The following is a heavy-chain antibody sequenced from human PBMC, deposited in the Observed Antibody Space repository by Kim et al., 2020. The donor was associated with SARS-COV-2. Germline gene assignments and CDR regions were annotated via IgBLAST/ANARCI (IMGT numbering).Heavy chain of an antibody. Sequence: SRVTISVDTSKNQFSLKLSSVTAADTAVYYCARDGGLGGYDSHYYYGMDVWGQGTTVTVSS. J-gene: IGHJ6*02. D-gene: IGHD5-12*01. V-gene: IGHV4-31*02. CDR3: ARDGGLGGYDSHYYYGMDV.